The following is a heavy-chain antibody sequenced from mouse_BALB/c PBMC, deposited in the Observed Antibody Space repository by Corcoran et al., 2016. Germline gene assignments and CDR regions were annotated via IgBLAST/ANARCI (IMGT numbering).Heavy chain of an antibody. CDR2: ISYDGSN. V-gene: IGHV3-6*02. Sequence: DVQLQESGPGLVKPSQSLYLTCSVTGYSITSGYYWNWIRQFPGNKLEWMGYISYDGSNNYNPSLKNRISITRDTSKNQFFLKLNSVTTEDTATYYCTRGLLRYWGQGTTLTVSS. CDR3: TRGLLRY. J-gene: IGHJ2*01. CDR1: GYSITSGYY. D-gene: IGHD1-1*01.